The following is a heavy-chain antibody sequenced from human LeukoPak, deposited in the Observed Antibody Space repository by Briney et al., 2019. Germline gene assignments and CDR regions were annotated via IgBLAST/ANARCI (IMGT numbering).Heavy chain of an antibody. D-gene: IGHD1-26*01. CDR1: GDSISSARNY. V-gene: IGHV4-30-2*01. CDR2: IYHSGST. J-gene: IGHJ2*01. Sequence: SETLSLTCSVSGDSISSARNYWGWIRQPPGKGLEWIGYIYHSGSTYYNPSLKSRVTISVDRSKNQFSLKLSSVTAADTAVYYCARSIVGATWYFDLWGRGTLVTVSS. CDR3: ARSIVGATWYFDL.